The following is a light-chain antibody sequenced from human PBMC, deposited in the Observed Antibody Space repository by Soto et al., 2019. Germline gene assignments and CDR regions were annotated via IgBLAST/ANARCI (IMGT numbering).Light chain of an antibody. CDR1: HIISSW. J-gene: IGKJ2*01. CDR2: AAS. CDR3: LQTNNFPYT. V-gene: IGKV1-12*02. Sequence: DIPMTQSPSSVSASVGDTVTITCRASHIISSWLAWYQQKPGKAPKLLIYAASRLQSGVPSRFSGSESGADFTLTISSLQPEDVATYFCLQTNNFPYTFGQGTKLEIK.